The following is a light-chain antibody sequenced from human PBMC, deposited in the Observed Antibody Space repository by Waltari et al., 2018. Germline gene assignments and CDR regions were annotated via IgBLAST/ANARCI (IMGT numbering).Light chain of an antibody. CDR2: EVS. Sequence: QSALTQPASVSGSPGQSITVSCTGTNSDVGSYNLVSWYQQHPDKAPKLLIYEVSHRPPGVSNRFSGSKSGNTASLTVSGLQAEDEASYYCCSYAGTRSVLFGGGTKLTVL. CDR1: NSDVGSYNL. CDR3: CSYAGTRSVL. V-gene: IGLV2-23*02. J-gene: IGLJ2*01.